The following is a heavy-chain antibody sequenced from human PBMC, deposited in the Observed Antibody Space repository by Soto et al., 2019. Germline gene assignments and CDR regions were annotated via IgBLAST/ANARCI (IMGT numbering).Heavy chain of an antibody. D-gene: IGHD3-10*01. CDR3: ARDCGGELWFGELLPYFDY. J-gene: IGHJ4*02. CDR2: ISYDGSNK. V-gene: IGHV3-30-3*01. CDR1: GFTFSSYA. Sequence: QVQLVESGGGVVQPGRSLRLSCAASGFTFSSYAMHWVRQAPGKGLEWVAVISYDGSNKYYADSVKGRFTISRDNSKNTLYLQMNSLRAEDTAVYYCARDCGGELWFGELLPYFDYWGQGTLVTVSS.